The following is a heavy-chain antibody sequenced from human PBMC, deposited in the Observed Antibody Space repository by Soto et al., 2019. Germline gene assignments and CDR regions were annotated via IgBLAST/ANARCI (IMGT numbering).Heavy chain of an antibody. J-gene: IGHJ4*02. Sequence: PSETLSLTCTVSGVSISSYYWSWIRQPPGKGLEWIGYIYYSGSTNYNPSLKSRVTISVDTSKNQFSLKLSSVTAADTAVYYCARAENGYNYVCLVWGQGTLVTVSS. CDR2: IYYSGST. CDR1: GVSISSYY. V-gene: IGHV4-59*01. D-gene: IGHD5-12*01. CDR3: ARAENGYNYVCLV.